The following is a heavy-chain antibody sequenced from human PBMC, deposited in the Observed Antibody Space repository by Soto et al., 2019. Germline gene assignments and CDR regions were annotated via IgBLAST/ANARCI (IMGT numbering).Heavy chain of an antibody. CDR2: IYYSGST. V-gene: IGHV4-59*01. CDR3: ARDLGGCSSTSCYYGMDV. CDR1: GGSISSYY. Sequence: SETLSLTCTVSGGSISSYYWSWIRQPPGKGLEWIGYIYYSGSTNYNPSLKSRVTISVDTSKNQFSLKLSSVTAADTAVYYCARDLGGCSSTSCYYGMDVWGQGTKVTVSS. D-gene: IGHD2-2*01. J-gene: IGHJ6*02.